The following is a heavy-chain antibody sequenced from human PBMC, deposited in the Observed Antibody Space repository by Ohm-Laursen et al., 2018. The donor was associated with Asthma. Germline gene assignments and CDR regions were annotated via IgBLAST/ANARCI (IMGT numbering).Heavy chain of an antibody. CDR2: IKYDGSEK. Sequence: SLRLSCAASGFTFSQNWMNWVRQAPGKGLEWVANIKYDGSEKSYVDSVKGRFTISRDNTKNSLLLHMNGLRVEDTAVYYCAREVNYREPGDYWGQGTLVTVSS. V-gene: IGHV3-7*01. CDR1: GFTFSQNW. D-gene: IGHD1-7*01. J-gene: IGHJ4*02. CDR3: AREVNYREPGDY.